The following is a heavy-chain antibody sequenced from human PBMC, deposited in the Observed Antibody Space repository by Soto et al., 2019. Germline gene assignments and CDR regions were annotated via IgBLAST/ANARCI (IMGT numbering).Heavy chain of an antibody. V-gene: IGHV3-30-3*01. CDR3: ARGGVDCTNGVCYKTYYYYYGMDV. Sequence: GGSLSLSCAASGFTFSSYAMHWVRQAPGKGLEWVAVISYDGSNKYYADSVKGRFTISRDNSKNTLYLQMNSLRAEDTAVYYCARGGVDCTNGVCYKTYYYYYGMDVWGQGTTVTVSS. CDR2: ISYDGSNK. D-gene: IGHD2-8*01. CDR1: GFTFSSYA. J-gene: IGHJ6*02.